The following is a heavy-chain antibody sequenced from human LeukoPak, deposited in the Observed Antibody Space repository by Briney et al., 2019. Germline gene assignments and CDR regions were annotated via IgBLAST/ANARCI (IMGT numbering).Heavy chain of an antibody. D-gene: IGHD3-3*01. CDR1: GFTFSDYY. V-gene: IGHV3-23*01. CDR3: AKERLYYDFWSSDY. J-gene: IGHJ4*02. CDR2: ISGSGGST. Sequence: GGSLRLSCAASGFTFSDYYIHWVRQAPGKGLEWVSAISGSGGSTYYADSVKGRFTISRDNSKNTLYLQMNSLRAEDTAVYYCAKERLYYDFWSSDYWGQGTLVTVSS.